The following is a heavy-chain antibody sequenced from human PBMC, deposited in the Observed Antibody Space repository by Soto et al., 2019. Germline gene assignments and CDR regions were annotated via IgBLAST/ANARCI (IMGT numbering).Heavy chain of an antibody. CDR3: AILNYDFWTGSTYGMDV. J-gene: IGHJ6*02. CDR2: IDPSDSYT. CDR1: GYSFTSYW. V-gene: IGHV5-10-1*01. D-gene: IGHD3-3*01. Sequence: LGESLKISCKGSGYSFTSYWISWVRQMPGKGLEWMGRIDPSDSYTNYSPSFQGHVTISADKSISTAYLQWSNLKASDTAMYYCAILNYDFWTGSTYGMDVWGQGTTVTVSS.